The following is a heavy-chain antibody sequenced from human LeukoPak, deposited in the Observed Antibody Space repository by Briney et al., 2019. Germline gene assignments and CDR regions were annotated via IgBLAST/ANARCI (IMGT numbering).Heavy chain of an antibody. CDR3: AKDHWGAIRGEFDY. V-gene: IGHV3-23*01. J-gene: IGHJ4*02. CDR2: VSGSGGST. Sequence: GGSLRLSCAASGFTFSTYSMSWVRQAPGKGLEWVSAVSGSGGSTYYADSVKGRFTISRDDSKNTLYLQMNSVRAEDTAVYFCAKDHWGAIRGEFDYWGQGTLVTVSS. D-gene: IGHD3-10*01. CDR1: GFTFSTYS.